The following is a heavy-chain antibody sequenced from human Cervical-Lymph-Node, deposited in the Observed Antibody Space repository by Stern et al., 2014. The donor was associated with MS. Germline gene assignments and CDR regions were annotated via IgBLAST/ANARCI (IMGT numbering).Heavy chain of an antibody. D-gene: IGHD2-15*01. CDR2: IYYRGST. Sequence: LQLQESGPGLVKPSQTLSLTCTVSGGSIGSGDHSWSWIRQSPWKGLEWIGYIYYRGSTFLNPSLKSRVTISLGTSNNQFSLEVTSVTAADTAVYFCARSSSYYEDFDYWGQGTLVTVSS. CDR3: ARSSSYYEDFDY. V-gene: IGHV4-30-4*01. CDR1: GGSIGSGDHS. J-gene: IGHJ4*02.